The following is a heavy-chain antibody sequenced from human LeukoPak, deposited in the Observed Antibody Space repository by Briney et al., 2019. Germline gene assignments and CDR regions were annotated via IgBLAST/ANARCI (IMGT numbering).Heavy chain of an antibody. Sequence: ASVTVSCKASGYTFTGYYMHWVRQAPGQGLEWMGWINPNSGGTNYAQKFQGRVTMTRDTSISTAYMELSRLRSDDTAVYYCARDRGGGVVISWFDPWGQGTLVTVSS. CDR1: GYTFTGYY. CDR3: ARDRGGGVVISWFDP. J-gene: IGHJ5*02. V-gene: IGHV1-2*02. D-gene: IGHD3-3*01. CDR2: INPNSGGT.